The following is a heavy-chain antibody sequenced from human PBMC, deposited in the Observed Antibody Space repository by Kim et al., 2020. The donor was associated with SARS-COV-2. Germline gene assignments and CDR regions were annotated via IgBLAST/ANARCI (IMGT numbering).Heavy chain of an antibody. D-gene: IGHD2-2*01. J-gene: IGHJ5*02. V-gene: IGHV1-18*04. CDR1: GYTFTSYG. CDR3: ARDRTYCSSTSCAEWFDP. Sequence: ASVKVSCKASGYTFTSYGISWVRQAPGQGLEWMGWISAYNGNTNYAQKLQGRVTMTTDTSTSTAYMELRSLRSDDTAVYYCARDRTYCSSTSCAEWFDPWGQGTLVTVSS. CDR2: ISAYNGNT.